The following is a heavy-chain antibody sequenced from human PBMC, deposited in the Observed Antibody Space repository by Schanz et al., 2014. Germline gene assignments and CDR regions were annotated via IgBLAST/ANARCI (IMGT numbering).Heavy chain of an antibody. CDR1: GFTFSSYG. CDR3: ARSRSGFYFDY. V-gene: IGHV3-33*01. CDR2: IWYDGSNK. D-gene: IGHD1-26*01. Sequence: QVQLVESGGGVVQPGRSLRLSCAASGFTFSSYGMHWVRQAPGKGLEWVAVIWYDGSNKYYADSVKGRFTISRDNSKNTPFLQMNSLRAEDTAVYYCARSRSGFYFDYWGQGTLVTVSS. J-gene: IGHJ4*02.